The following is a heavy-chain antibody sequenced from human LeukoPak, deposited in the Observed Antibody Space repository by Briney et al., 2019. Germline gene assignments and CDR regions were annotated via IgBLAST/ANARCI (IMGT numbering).Heavy chain of an antibody. J-gene: IGHJ4*02. D-gene: IGHD5-12*01. Sequence: SSETLSLTCSVSNDSISRGDYYWSWIRQPPGKGLEWIGYIFYSGNTYYNPSLKSRIAISVDTSKNQFSLKLSSVTAADTAVYYCARLGYSDYVDYWGQGTLVTVSS. V-gene: IGHV4-30-4*01. CDR2: IFYSGNT. CDR3: ARLGYSDYVDY. CDR1: NDSISRGDYY.